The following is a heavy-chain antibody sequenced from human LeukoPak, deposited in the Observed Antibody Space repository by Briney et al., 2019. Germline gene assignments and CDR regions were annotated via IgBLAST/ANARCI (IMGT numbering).Heavy chain of an antibody. V-gene: IGHV3-74*01. CDR2: IKSDGSST. D-gene: IGHD2-2*02. CDR1: GFTFSNYW. Sequence: PGGPLRLSCAASGFTFSNYWMHWVRQAPGKGLVWVSRIKSDGSSTIYADSVKGRFTISRDNAKNTLSLQMNSLRAEDTAVYYCARVWCSSTSCYTSPLDYWGQGTLVTVSP. J-gene: IGHJ4*02. CDR3: ARVWCSSTSCYTSPLDY.